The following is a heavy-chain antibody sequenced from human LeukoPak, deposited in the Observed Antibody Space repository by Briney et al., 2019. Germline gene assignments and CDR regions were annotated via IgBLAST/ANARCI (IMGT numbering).Heavy chain of an antibody. J-gene: IGHJ4*02. V-gene: IGHV4-61*02. CDR3: ARQTPGSYYFDY. Sequence: SETLSLTCSVSGGSISSGSYYWTWIRQPAGQGLGWIGRIYTSRSINYNPSLKSRVTISLDTSKKQFSLKLSSVTAADTAVYYCARQTPGSYYFDYWGQGSLVTVSS. D-gene: IGHD1-26*01. CDR1: GGSISSGSYY. CDR2: IYTSRSI.